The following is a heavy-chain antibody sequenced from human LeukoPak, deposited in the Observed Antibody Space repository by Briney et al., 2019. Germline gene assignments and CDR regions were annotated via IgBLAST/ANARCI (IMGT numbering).Heavy chain of an antibody. Sequence: GGSLRLSCAASGLTFNNYELHWVRQTPGKGLDWISYIGPDGRYKLYADSVRGRFTISRDNDRNSWFLQMNSLRVEDTGIYYCATEMGLGSVSDGFYYWGQGSLVTVSS. CDR3: ATEMGLGSVSDGFYY. V-gene: IGHV3-48*03. D-gene: IGHD3/OR15-3a*01. J-gene: IGHJ4*02. CDR2: IGPDGRYK. CDR1: GLTFNNYE.